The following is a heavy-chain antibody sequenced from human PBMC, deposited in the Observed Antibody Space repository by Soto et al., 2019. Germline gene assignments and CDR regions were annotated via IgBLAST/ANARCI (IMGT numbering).Heavy chain of an antibody. Sequence: LRLSCAASVFTFSSYAMSWVRQAPGKGLEWVSAISGSGGSTYYADSVKGRFTISRDNSKNTLYLQMNSLRAEDTAVYYCAKGSTIAARYDRLDYWGQGTLVTVSS. CDR3: AKGSTIAARYDRLDY. CDR2: ISGSGGST. J-gene: IGHJ4*02. D-gene: IGHD6-6*01. V-gene: IGHV3-23*01. CDR1: VFTFSSYA.